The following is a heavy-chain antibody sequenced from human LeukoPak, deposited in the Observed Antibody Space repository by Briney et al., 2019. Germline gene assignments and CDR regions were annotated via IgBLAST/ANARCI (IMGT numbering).Heavy chain of an antibody. CDR2: IDYDGGSG. D-gene: IGHD6-13*01. J-gene: IGHJ1*01. CDR1: GFTLSSYE. CDR3: TRNSRWYGLS. Sequence: GGSLRLSCTVSGFTLSSYEMSWIRQAPGRGLEWVSSIDYDGGSGHYADSVKGRFTISRDNSNNTLFLHLNSLRGEDTAVYYCTRNSRWYGLSWGQGTLVTVSS. V-gene: IGHV3-23*01.